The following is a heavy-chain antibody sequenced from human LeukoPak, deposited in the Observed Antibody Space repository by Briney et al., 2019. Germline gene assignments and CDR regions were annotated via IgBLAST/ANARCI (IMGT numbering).Heavy chain of an antibody. CDR2: INPNNGGT. CDR3: ARGPQGSIVGATTGAFDI. Sequence: ASVKVSCKASGYTFTGYYIHWVRQAPGQGLEWMGWINPNNGGTNYAQKFQGRVTMTRNTSISTAYMELSSLRSEDTAVYYCARGPQGSIVGATTGAFDIWGQGTMVTVSS. J-gene: IGHJ3*02. CDR1: GYTFTGYY. D-gene: IGHD1-26*01. V-gene: IGHV1-2*02.